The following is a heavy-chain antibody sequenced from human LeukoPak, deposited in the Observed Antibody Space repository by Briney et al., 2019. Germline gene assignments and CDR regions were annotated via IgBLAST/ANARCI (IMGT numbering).Heavy chain of an antibody. CDR2: INYGGNT. Sequence: SETLSLTCTVSGGSISTSSYYWGWIRQPPGKGLEWIGSINYGGNTYYNPSLKSRVTISVDTSKNQFSLKLSSVTAADTAVYYCARLPYCSSPSCYRGAFHIWGQGTMVTVSS. D-gene: IGHD2-2*01. CDR3: ARLPYCSSPSCYRGAFHI. J-gene: IGHJ3*02. CDR1: GGSISTSSYY. V-gene: IGHV4-39*07.